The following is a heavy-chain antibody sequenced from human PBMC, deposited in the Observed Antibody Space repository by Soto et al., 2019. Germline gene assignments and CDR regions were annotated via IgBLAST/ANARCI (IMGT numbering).Heavy chain of an antibody. CDR1: GRSMSSNY. CDR2: VFYGGT. D-gene: IGHD4-4*01. V-gene: IGHV4-59*03. J-gene: IGHJ4*02. CDR3: AAYRGALYFDF. Sequence: VSGRSMSSNYWSWLRQSPDKGLEWLGYVFYGGTDYNPSLGGRVTMSVETSESQFSLTLSSVTAADTAVYYCAAYRGALYFDFWGQGIQVTVSS.